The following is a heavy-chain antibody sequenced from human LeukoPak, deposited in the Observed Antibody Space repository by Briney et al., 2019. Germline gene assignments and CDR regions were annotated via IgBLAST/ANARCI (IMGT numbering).Heavy chain of an antibody. CDR2: IIPIFGTA. Sequence: ASVKVSCKASGYTFSTFGISWVRQAPGQGLEWMGGIIPIFGTANYAQKFQGRVTITTDESTSTAYMELSSLRSEDTAVYYCAKHWSYCSTTSCFFNYYYYYMDVWGKGTTVTVSS. CDR1: GYTFSTFG. J-gene: IGHJ6*03. CDR3: AKHWSYCSTTSCFFNYYYYYMDV. V-gene: IGHV1-69*05. D-gene: IGHD2-2*01.